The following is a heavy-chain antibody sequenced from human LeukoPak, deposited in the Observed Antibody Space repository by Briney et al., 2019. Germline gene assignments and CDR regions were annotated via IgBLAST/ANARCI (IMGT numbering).Heavy chain of an antibody. D-gene: IGHD2-2*01. V-gene: IGHV4-4*02. CDR3: ARVDCLSASCPADY. CDR2: IYHSGST. CDR1: GGSISSSNW. Sequence: SGTLSLTCAVSGGSISSSNWWSWVRQPPGKGLEWIGEIYHSGSTNYNPSLKSRVTISVDTYKNQFSLTLRSVTAADTAVYYCARVDCLSASCPADYWGQGTLVLVSS. J-gene: IGHJ4*02.